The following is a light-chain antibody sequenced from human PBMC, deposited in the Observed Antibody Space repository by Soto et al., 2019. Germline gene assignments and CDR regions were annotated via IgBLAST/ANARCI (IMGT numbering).Light chain of an antibody. CDR3: SSFTSSSSYV. CDR1: SSDVGSYNS. J-gene: IGLJ1*01. V-gene: IGLV2-14*03. CDR2: DVS. Sequence: QSALAQPASVSGSPGPSIAISCTGTSSDVGSYNSVSWYQQYPGKAPTLMIHDVSDRPSGVSNRFSGSKSGNTASLTISGLQAEDEADYYCSSFTSSSSYVLGSGTKVTVL.